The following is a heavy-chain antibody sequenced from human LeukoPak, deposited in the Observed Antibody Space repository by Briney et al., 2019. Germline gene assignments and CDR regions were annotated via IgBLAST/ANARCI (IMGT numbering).Heavy chain of an antibody. Sequence: ASVKVSCKASGGTFSSYAISWVRQAPGQGLEWMGGIIPIFGTANYAQKFQGRVTVTTDESTSTAYMELSSLRSEDTAVYYYARGRNGYSSSWCGDWFDPWGQGTLVTVSS. J-gene: IGHJ5*02. D-gene: IGHD6-13*01. CDR1: GGTFSSYA. V-gene: IGHV1-69*05. CDR3: ARGRNGYSSSWCGDWFDP. CDR2: IIPIFGTA.